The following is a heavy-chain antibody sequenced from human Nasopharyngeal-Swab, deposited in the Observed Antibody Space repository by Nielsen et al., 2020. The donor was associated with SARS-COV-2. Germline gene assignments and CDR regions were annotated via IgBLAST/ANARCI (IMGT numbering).Heavy chain of an antibody. J-gene: IGHJ6*03. CDR1: GFTFSSYG. CDR3: AKDRVIYGSGYYYMDV. V-gene: IGHV3-30*02. Sequence: GESLKISCAASGFTFSSYGMHWVRQAPGKGLEWVAFIRYDGSNKYYADPVKGRFTISRDNSKNTLYLQMNSLRAEDTAVYYCAKDRVIYGSGYYYMDVWGKGTTVTVSS. CDR2: IRYDGSNK. D-gene: IGHD3-10*01.